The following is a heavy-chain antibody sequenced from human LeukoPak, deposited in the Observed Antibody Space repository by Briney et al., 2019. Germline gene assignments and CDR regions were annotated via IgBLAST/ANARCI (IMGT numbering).Heavy chain of an antibody. CDR3: ARGRGSWGDYFDY. Sequence: ASVKVSCKASGYTFNSYAMHWVRQAPGQRLEWMGWINAGNGNTKYSQKFQGRVTITRDTSASTAYMELSSLRSEDTAVYYCARGRGSWGDYFDYWGQGTLVTVSS. CDR1: GYTFNSYA. CDR2: INAGNGNT. D-gene: IGHD1-26*01. J-gene: IGHJ4*02. V-gene: IGHV1-3*01.